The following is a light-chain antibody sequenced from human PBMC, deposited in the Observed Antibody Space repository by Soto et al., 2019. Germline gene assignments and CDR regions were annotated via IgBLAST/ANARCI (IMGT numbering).Light chain of an antibody. V-gene: IGKV1-39*01. J-gene: IGKJ5*01. CDR2: AAS. Sequence: DIQLTQSPPSLSATVGDRVTITCRASQTIDSYLHWFQQKPGMAPKLLIYAASKLQSGVPSRFRVSGSGTDFTRTIDTLQPDDFASYYCQQTRSGITFGQGTRLEI. CDR3: QQTRSGIT. CDR1: QTIDSY.